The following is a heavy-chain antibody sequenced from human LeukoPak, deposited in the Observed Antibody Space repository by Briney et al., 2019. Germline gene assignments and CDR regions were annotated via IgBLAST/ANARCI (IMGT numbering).Heavy chain of an antibody. CDR3: ARVVLGVIITRHTFDI. V-gene: IGHV4-4*07. D-gene: IGHD3-10*01. CDR2: IYSTGST. J-gene: IGHJ3*02. Sequence: PSETLSLTCTVSGGSISSYYWSWIRQPAGKGLEWIGRIYSTGSTNYNPSLRSRVTMSVDTSKNQFSLKLTSVTAADTAVYYCARVVLGVIITRHTFDIWGQGTKVTVSS. CDR1: GGSISSYY.